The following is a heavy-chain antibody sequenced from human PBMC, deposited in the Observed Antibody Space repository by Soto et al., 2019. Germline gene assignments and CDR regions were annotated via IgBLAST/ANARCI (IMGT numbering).Heavy chain of an antibody. CDR2: INHSGST. D-gene: IGHD6-19*01. CDR3: VSFGIAVAGTVFDY. Sequence: SETLSLTCAVYGGSFSGYYWSWIRQPPGKGLEWIGEINHSGSTNYNPSLKSRVTISVDTSKNQFSLKLSSVTAADTAVYYCVSFGIAVAGTVFDYRAQRTLDTGSS. V-gene: IGHV4-34*01. J-gene: IGHJ4*02. CDR1: GGSFSGYY.